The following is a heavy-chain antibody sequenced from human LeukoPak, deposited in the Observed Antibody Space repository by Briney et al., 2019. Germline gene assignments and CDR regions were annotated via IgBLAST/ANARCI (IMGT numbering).Heavy chain of an antibody. D-gene: IGHD4-23*01. J-gene: IGHJ4*02. CDR1: GFSFSTYS. V-gene: IGHV3-21*06. CDR3: TREQDREASATVVGDY. Sequence: NPGGSLRLSCAASGFSFSTYSMNWVRQAPGKGLEWVSSISRNSRYIYYADSMKGRFTISRDNAKNSLYLQMNSLRAEDTAVYDCTREQDREASATVVGDYWGQGTLVTVSS. CDR2: ISRNSRYI.